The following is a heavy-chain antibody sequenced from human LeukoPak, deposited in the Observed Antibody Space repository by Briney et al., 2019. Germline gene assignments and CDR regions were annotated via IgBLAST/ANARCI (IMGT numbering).Heavy chain of an antibody. Sequence: GESLKISCKGSGYSFTSYWIGWVRQMPGKGLEWMGIIYPGDSDTRYSPSFQGQVTISADKSISTAYLQWSSLKASDTAMYYCATTRAAAGARDFNYYYYYGMDVWGQGTTVTVSS. V-gene: IGHV5-51*01. CDR3: ATTRAAAGARDFNYYYYYGMDV. J-gene: IGHJ6*02. CDR1: GYSFTSYW. D-gene: IGHD6-13*01. CDR2: IYPGDSDT.